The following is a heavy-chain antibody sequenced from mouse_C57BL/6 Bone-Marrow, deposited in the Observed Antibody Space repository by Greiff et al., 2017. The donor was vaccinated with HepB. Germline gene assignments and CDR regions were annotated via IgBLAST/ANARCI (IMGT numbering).Heavy chain of an antibody. CDR2: IHPSSGST. Sequence: QVQLQQSGAELVKPGASVKLSCKASGYTFTSYWMHWVKQRPGQGLEWIGMIHPSSGSTNYNEKFKSKATLTVDKSSSTAYMQLSSLTSEDSAVYYCAFTTVVATDYWGQGTTLTVSS. D-gene: IGHD1-1*01. V-gene: IGHV1-64*01. J-gene: IGHJ2*01. CDR1: GYTFTSYW. CDR3: AFTTVVATDY.